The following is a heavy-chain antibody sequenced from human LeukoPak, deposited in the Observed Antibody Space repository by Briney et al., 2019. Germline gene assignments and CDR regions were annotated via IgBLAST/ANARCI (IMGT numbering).Heavy chain of an antibody. CDR3: ARGRTPGY. Sequence: PSETLSLTCTVSGGSISNYYWSWIRQPPGKGLEWIGEINHSGSTNYNPSLKSRVTISVDTSKNQFSLKLSSVTAADTAVYYCARGRTPGYWGQGTLVTVSS. D-gene: IGHD1-14*01. V-gene: IGHV4-34*01. CDR2: INHSGST. J-gene: IGHJ4*02. CDR1: GGSISNYY.